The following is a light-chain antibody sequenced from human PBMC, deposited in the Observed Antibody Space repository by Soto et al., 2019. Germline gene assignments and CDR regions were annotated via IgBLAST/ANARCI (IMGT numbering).Light chain of an antibody. J-gene: IGKJ5*01. CDR1: QSVSGN. V-gene: IGKV3-15*01. CDR3: QQYHNWPT. CDR2: GTS. Sequence: EIVMTQSPATLSVSPGERATLSCRAGQSVSGNLAWYQQKPGQAPRLLIYGTSTRATGIAARFSGSGSGTEFTLTISILQSEDFAVYYCQQYHNWPTFGQGTRLEIK.